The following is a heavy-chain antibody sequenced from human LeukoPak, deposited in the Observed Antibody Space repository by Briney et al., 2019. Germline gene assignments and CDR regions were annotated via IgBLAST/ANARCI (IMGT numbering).Heavy chain of an antibody. J-gene: IGHJ6*03. CDR1: GYTFPSYV. V-gene: IGHV1-18*01. CDR2: IRAYNGNT. D-gene: IGHD3-16*01. Sequence: GASVKVSCKASGYTFPSYVISWVRQAPGQGLDWMGWIRAYNGNTNYAQKLQGRVTMTTDTSTSTAYMELRSLRSDDTAVYYCARVVGGAYYYYYYMDVWGKGTTVTVSS. CDR3: ARVVGGAYYYYYYMDV.